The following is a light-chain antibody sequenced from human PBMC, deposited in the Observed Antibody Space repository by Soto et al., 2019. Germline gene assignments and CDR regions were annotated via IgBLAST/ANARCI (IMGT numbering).Light chain of an antibody. Sequence: EIVLTQSPGTLSLSPGERATLSCRASQSVSSSYLAWYQQKPGQAPRLLIYGASRRATGIPDRFSGSGSGTDFTLTISGLEPEEFAVYYCHQYDSSPVTFGQGTKVEI. J-gene: IGKJ1*01. V-gene: IGKV3-20*01. CDR1: QSVSSSY. CDR2: GAS. CDR3: HQYDSSPVT.